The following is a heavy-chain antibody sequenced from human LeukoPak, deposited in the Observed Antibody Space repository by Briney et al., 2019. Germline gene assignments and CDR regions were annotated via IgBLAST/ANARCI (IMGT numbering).Heavy chain of an antibody. CDR1: GFTFSSYW. J-gene: IGHJ6*02. D-gene: IGHD3-9*01. Sequence: GGALRLSCAASGFTFSSYWMSWVRQAPGKGLEWVANIKQDGSEKYYVDSVKGRFTISRDNAKNSLYLQMNSLRAEDTAVYYCARESRYFDWFPIMDVWGQGTTVTVSS. CDR3: ARESRYFDWFPIMDV. CDR2: IKQDGSEK. V-gene: IGHV3-7*01.